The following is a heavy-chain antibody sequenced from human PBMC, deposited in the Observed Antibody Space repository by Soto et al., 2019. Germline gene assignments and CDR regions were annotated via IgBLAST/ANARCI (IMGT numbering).Heavy chain of an antibody. J-gene: IGHJ6*02. CDR1: GYSISSGYY. CDR3: ARDRIAVAGTGSYYYYYGMDV. CDR2: IYHSGST. V-gene: IGHV4-38-2*02. Sequence: SETLSLTCAVSGYSISSGYYWGWIRQPPGKGLEWIGSIYHSGSTYYNPSLKSRVTISVDTSKNQFSLKLSSVTAADTAVYYCARDRIAVAGTGSYYYYYGMDVWGQGTTVTVSS. D-gene: IGHD6-19*01.